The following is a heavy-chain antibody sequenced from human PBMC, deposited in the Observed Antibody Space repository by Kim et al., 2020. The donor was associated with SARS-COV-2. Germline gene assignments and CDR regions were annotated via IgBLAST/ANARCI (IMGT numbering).Heavy chain of an antibody. CDR3: ARGSGSGSYGPYYYGMDV. Sequence: GGSLRLSCAASGFTFSSYWMHWVRQAPGKGLVWVSRINSDGSSTSYADSVKGRFTISRDNAKNTLYLQMNSLRDEDTAVYYCARGSGSGSYGPYYYGMDVWGQGTTVTVSS. CDR2: INSDGSST. V-gene: IGHV3-74*01. D-gene: IGHD1-26*01. J-gene: IGHJ6*02. CDR1: GFTFSSYW.